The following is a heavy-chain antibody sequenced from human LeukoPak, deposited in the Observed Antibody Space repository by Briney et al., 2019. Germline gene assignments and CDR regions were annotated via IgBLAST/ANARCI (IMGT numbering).Heavy chain of an antibody. J-gene: IGHJ4*02. CDR3: ARSPGPTTTHDY. D-gene: IGHD4-17*01. Sequence: ASVKVSCKASGYTFTSYDINWVRQATGQGLEWMGWINPNSGGTNYAQKFQGRVTMTRDTSISTAYMELSRLRSDDTAVYYCARSPGPTTTHDYWGQGTLVTVSS. V-gene: IGHV1-2*02. CDR1: GYTFTSYD. CDR2: INPNSGGT.